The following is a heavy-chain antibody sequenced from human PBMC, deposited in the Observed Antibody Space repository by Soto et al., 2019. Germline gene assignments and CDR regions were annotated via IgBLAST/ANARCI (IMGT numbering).Heavy chain of an antibody. CDR2: IFHTGNT. D-gene: IGHD5-18*01. CDR1: GVSIRNSGYY. CDR3: ATCGHTYGNAFDI. Sequence: QVQLEESGPGLVKPSQTLSLTCTVSGVSIRNSGYYGTGIRQFPGKGLESIGYIFHTGNTYYNPSLRSRLSISVDTYKNQFSLRLSSVTAADTAVYYCATCGHTYGNAFDIWGQGTLVTVSS. J-gene: IGHJ3*02. V-gene: IGHV4-31*03.